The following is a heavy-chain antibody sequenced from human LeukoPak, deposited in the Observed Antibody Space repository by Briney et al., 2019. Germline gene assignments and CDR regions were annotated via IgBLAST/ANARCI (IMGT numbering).Heavy chain of an antibody. Sequence: PGGSLRLSCAASGFTFSDYYMSWIRQAPGKGLEWVSYISSSSSYTNYADSVKGRFTISRDNAKNSLYLQTNSLRAEDTAVYYCARDALWFGETTYYYGMDVWGKGTTVTVSS. J-gene: IGHJ6*04. CDR2: ISSSSSYT. V-gene: IGHV3-11*06. CDR1: GFTFSDYY. D-gene: IGHD3-10*01. CDR3: ARDALWFGETTYYYGMDV.